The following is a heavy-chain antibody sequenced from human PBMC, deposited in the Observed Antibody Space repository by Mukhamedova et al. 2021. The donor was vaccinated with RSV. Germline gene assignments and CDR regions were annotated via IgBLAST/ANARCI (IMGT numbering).Heavy chain of an antibody. CDR3: GREIAVAGTAIDY. D-gene: IGHD6-19*01. CDR2: ISSSSSII. CDR1: SHS. Sequence: SHSMNWVRQTPGKGLEWVSYISSSSSIIHYADSVTGRFIISRDNAKNSLYLHMNSLRDEDTAVYYCGREIAVAGTAIDYWGQGT. J-gene: IGHJ4*02. V-gene: IGHV3-48*02.